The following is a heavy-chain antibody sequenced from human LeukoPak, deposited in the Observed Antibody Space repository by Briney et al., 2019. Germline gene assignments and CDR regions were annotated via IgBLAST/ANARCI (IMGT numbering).Heavy chain of an antibody. V-gene: IGHV3-30*04. CDR1: GFTFSSYA. D-gene: IGHD3-22*01. J-gene: IGHJ4*02. Sequence: GRSLRLSCAASGFTFSSYAMHWVRQAPGKGLEWVAVISYDGSNKYYADSVKGRFTISRDNSKNTLYLQMNSLRAEDTAVYYCAKEGSGYYYVDYWGQGTLVTVSS. CDR2: ISYDGSNK. CDR3: AKEGSGYYYVDY.